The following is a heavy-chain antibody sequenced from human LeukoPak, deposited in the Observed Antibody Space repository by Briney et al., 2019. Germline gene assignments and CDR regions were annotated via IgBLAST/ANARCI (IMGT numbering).Heavy chain of an antibody. J-gene: IGHJ4*02. V-gene: IGHV3-7*01. CDR1: GFTFSSYW. Sequence: HTGGSLRLSCAASGFTFSSYWMSWVRQAPGKGLEWVANIKQDGSEKYYVDSVKGRFTISRDNAKNSLYLQMNSLRAEDTAVYYCARDRDYYGSGSYYNLGYYFDYWGQGTLVTVSS. D-gene: IGHD3-10*01. CDR3: ARDRDYYGSGSYYNLGYYFDY. CDR2: IKQDGSEK.